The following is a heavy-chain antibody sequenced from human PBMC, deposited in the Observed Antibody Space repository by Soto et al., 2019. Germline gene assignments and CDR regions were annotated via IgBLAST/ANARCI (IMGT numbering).Heavy chain of an antibody. J-gene: IGHJ6*02. CDR2: MSGSGASI. CDR3: ARDNWNGAYYGLDV. CDR1: QFTFNIDA. D-gene: IGHD1-20*01. Sequence: EVQLLESGGGLVQSGESLTLSCVASQFTFNIDAMTWVRQAPGKGLEWVSSMSGSGASIYYADSVKGRFTISRDKSKKTLYLQMNSLRAEDTAVYWCARDNWNGAYYGLDVWGQGPRSPSP. V-gene: IGHV3-23*01.